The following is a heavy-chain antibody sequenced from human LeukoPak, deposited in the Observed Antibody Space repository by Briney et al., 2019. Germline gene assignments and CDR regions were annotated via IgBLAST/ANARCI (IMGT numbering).Heavy chain of an antibody. D-gene: IGHD3-22*01. CDR3: ARRYDSSGLLNYHHLPDAFDI. V-gene: IGHV3-53*01. CDR2: NSGRST. J-gene: IGHJ3*02. Sequence: GVPLRFSAAASGFTNSDYIRRWRHPAPGGGVRGLSYNSGRSTYYEDSVNGRFTISRDNSKNPLYLQMNSLRAEDTAVYYCARRYDSSGLLNYHHLPDAFDIWGQGTMVTVSS. CDR1: GFTNSDYI.